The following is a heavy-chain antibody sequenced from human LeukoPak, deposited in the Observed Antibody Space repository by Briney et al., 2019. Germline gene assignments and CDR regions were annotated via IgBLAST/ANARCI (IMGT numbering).Heavy chain of an antibody. Sequence: SETLSLTCTVSGGSVSSYYWSWIRQPPGKGLEWSGYIYYSGSTNYNPSLKSRVILSVDTSKNQFYLKMTSVTAADTAVYYCARDKTSTWEYNWFDPWGQGTLVSVSS. V-gene: IGHV4-59*02. J-gene: IGHJ5*02. CDR2: IYYSGST. D-gene: IGHD1-26*01. CDR3: ARDKTSTWEYNWFDP. CDR1: GGSVSSYY.